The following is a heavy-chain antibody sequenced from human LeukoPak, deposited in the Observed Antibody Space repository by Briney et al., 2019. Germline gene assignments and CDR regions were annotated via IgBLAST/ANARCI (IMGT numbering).Heavy chain of an antibody. D-gene: IGHD3-22*01. CDR2: IYSGGST. CDR3: ARDFDSSGYYYYFDY. J-gene: IGHJ4*02. CDR1: GFTVSSNY. V-gene: IGHV3-66*01. Sequence: GGSLRLSCAPSGFTVSSNYMSCVRQAPGEGLEWVSVIYSGGSTYYADSVKGRFTIFRDNSKNTLYLQINSMRAEDTAVYYCARDFDSSGYYYYFDYWGQGTLVTVAS.